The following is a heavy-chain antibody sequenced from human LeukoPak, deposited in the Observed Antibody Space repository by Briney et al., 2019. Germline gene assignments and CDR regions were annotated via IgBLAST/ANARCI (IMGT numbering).Heavy chain of an antibody. CDR2: VYTDGGTI. CDR1: GNIFTNYH. J-gene: IGHJ4*02. CDR3: AAEAPRSYRFDY. D-gene: IGHD3-10*01. Sequence: ASVKVSCKASGNIFTNYHIHWVRLAPGRGLEWMGAVYTDGGTITNTRSFQHGRVTMTRDVSTRTVYMELSSLSSEDTAVYYCAAEAPRSYRFDYWGQEILVTVPS. V-gene: IGHV1-46*01.